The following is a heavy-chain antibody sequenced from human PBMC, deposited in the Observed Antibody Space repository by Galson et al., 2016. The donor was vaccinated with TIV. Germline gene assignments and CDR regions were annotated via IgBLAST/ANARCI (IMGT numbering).Heavy chain of an antibody. CDR3: AKDAAYNYGMFDF. CDR1: GFTFSNYG. D-gene: IGHD5-18*01. Sequence: SLRLSCAASGFTFSNYGFHWVRQAPGKGLEWVAFIQNDGSNKDYADSVKGRFTISRDNSKNTLYLQMNSLKTEDTAVFFCAKDAAYNYGMFDFWGQGTLVTVSS. CDR2: IQNDGSNK. V-gene: IGHV3-30*02. J-gene: IGHJ4*02.